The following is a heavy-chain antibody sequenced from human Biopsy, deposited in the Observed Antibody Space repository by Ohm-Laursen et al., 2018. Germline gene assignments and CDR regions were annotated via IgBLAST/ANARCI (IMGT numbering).Heavy chain of an antibody. CDR2: ISGNSDII. D-gene: IGHD4-17*01. V-gene: IGHV3-23*01. CDR3: ALAAAQTVTHFDY. CDR1: GFTFSSYA. J-gene: IGHJ4*02. Sequence: GSLRLSCAASGFTFSSYAMTWFRQAPGKGLEWVSTISGNSDIIYDTDSVKGRFTISRDNSKNTLYLQMNSLGADDTAVYYRALAAAQTVTHFDYWGQGTLVTVSS.